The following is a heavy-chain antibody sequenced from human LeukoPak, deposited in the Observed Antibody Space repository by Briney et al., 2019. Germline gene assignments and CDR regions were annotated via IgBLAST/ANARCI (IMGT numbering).Heavy chain of an antibody. J-gene: IGHJ4*02. CDR1: GFTFSSYA. D-gene: IGHD3-10*01. V-gene: IGHV3-30-3*01. Sequence: PGGSLRLSCAASGFTFSSYAMHWVRQAPGKGLEWVAVISYDGSNKYYADSVKGRFTISRDNSKNTLYLQMNSLRAEDTAVYYCARDFPGDYWGQGTLVTVSS. CDR3: ARDFPGDY. CDR2: ISYDGSNK.